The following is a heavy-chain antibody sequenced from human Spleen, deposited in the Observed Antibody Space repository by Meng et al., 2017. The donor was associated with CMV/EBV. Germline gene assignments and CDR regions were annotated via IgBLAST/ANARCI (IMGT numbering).Heavy chain of an antibody. CDR3: ARNLSLDYTRSSGAFDV. D-gene: IGHD6-6*01. CDR2: VYYSGSA. V-gene: IGHV4-39*07. CDR1: GGSIRGSSHY. J-gene: IGHJ3*01. Sequence: GSLRLSCTVSGGSIRGSSHYWGWIRQPPGKGLEWIGDVYYSGSASYNPSLSSRVTISVDTSKNEFSLTLSSLTAADTGVYYCARNLSLDYTRSSGAFDVWGQGTMVTVSS.